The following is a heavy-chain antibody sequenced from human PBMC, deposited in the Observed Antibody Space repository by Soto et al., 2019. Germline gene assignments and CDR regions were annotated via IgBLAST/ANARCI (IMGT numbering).Heavy chain of an antibody. CDR2: INPILSMS. CDR1: GDTFTFYS. Sequence: QVQLVQSGAEVKRPGSSVKVSCKASGDTFTFYSINWVRQAPGLGLEWMGRINPILSMSNYAQRFQGRVTVTSDXXTSTAYMDLSSLRSEDTAIYYCARSYGSGYRAFDYWGQGALVTVSS. V-gene: IGHV1-69*02. D-gene: IGHD3-10*01. CDR3: ARSYGSGYRAFDY. J-gene: IGHJ4*02.